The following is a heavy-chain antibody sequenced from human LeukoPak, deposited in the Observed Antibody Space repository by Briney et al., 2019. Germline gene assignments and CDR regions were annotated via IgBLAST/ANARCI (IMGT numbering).Heavy chain of an antibody. Sequence: PGGSLRLSCAASEFTVSNNYMSWIRQAPGKGLEWVSSIYSGATTYYADSVKGRFTISRDNSKNMLYLQMNSLRAEDTAVYYCARGARVRGVNNWYFDLWGRGTLVTVSS. CDR2: IYSGATT. V-gene: IGHV3-53*01. J-gene: IGHJ2*01. CDR3: ARGARVRGVNNWYFDL. D-gene: IGHD3-10*01. CDR1: EFTVSNNY.